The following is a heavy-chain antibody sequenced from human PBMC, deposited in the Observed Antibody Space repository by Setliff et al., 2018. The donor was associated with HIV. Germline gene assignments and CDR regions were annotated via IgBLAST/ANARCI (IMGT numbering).Heavy chain of an antibody. CDR1: GGSFSGYY. D-gene: IGHD3-9*01. Sequence: SETLSLTCAVYGGSFSGYYWSWIRQPPGKGLEWIGEINHSGSTNYNPSLKSRVTISVDTSKNQFSLKLSSVTAADTAVYYCARTVLLRYFDWLSFYCYGMDVWGQGTTVTVSS. J-gene: IGHJ6*02. V-gene: IGHV4-34*01. CDR3: ARTVLLRYFDWLSFYCYGMDV. CDR2: INHSGST.